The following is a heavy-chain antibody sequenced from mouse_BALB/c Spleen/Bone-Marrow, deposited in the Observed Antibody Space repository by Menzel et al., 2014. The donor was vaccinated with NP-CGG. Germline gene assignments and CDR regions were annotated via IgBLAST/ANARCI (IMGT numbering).Heavy chain of an antibody. CDR1: GFTFSSYG. D-gene: IGHD4-1*01. J-gene: IGHJ2*01. Sequence: EVQRVESGGGLVQPGGSLKLSCAASGFTFSSYGMSWVRQTPGKRLELVATINSNGGSTYYPDSVKGRFTISRDNAKNTLYLQMSSLKSEDTAMYYCARGLGFFDYWGQGTTLTVSS. CDR2: INSNGGST. CDR3: ARGLGFFDY. V-gene: IGHV5-6-3*01.